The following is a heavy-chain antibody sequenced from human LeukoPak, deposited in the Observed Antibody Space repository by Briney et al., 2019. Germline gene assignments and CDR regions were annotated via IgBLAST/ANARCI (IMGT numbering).Heavy chain of an antibody. J-gene: IGHJ4*02. Sequence: SPTLSLTYAISGGSVSSTTAAWNWIRQSPSRGLEWLGRTYYRSRWYSDFAEYVKSRITIDPDTSKNQFSLQLNSVTPDDTAVYFCARGQTYSGRIFDYWGQGTLVTVSS. D-gene: IGHD1-26*01. CDR2: TYYRSRWYS. V-gene: IGHV6-1*01. CDR1: GGSVSSTTAA. CDR3: ARGQTYSGRIFDY.